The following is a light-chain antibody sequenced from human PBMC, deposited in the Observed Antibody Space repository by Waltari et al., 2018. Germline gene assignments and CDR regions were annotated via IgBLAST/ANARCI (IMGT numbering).Light chain of an antibody. CDR2: KVS. CDR1: QSLVQSDGNTF. J-gene: IGKJ2*01. Sequence: DVVMTQSPLSLPVTLGQPASISCGSSQSLVQSDGNTFLNWFHQRPGQSPRRLIYKVSNRESGVPDRFSGSGSGTDFTLKISRVEAEDVGIYYCLQSSQWPYAFGQGTKLEIK. CDR3: LQSSQWPYA. V-gene: IGKV2-30*02.